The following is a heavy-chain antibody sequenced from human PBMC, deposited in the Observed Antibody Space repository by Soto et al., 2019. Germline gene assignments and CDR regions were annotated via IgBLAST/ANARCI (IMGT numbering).Heavy chain of an antibody. J-gene: IGHJ6*02. CDR3: AKDASSWFYYYYGMDV. V-gene: IGHV1-18*01. D-gene: IGHD2-2*01. CDR1: GYIFSNFG. Sequence: IYLVQSGPEVRKPGASVKVSCKAPGYIFSNFGISWVRQAPGQGLEWMGWLSGYNDNTNYAQKFQGRVRMTTDISTSTAYMELTTLRSEDTAVYYCAKDASSWFYYYYGMDVWGQGTTVTVSS. CDR2: LSGYNDNT.